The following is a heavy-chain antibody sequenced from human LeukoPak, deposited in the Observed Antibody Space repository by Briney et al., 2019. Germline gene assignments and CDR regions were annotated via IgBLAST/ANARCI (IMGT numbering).Heavy chain of an antibody. CDR1: GFTFSSYA. CDR3: AKDLLGWNGGVSDY. Sequence: TGGSLRLSCAASGFTFSSYAMNWVRQAPGKGLEWVSTISGTGDTTHFADSVKGRFTISRDNSKNTLYLQINSLRAEDTAVYYCAKDLLGWNGGVSDYWGQGTLVTVSS. J-gene: IGHJ4*02. D-gene: IGHD3-16*01. V-gene: IGHV3-23*01. CDR2: ISGTGDTT.